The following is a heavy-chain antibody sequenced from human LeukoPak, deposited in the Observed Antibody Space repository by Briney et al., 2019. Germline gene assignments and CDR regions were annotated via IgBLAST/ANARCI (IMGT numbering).Heavy chain of an antibody. CDR2: ISSGGTYE. CDR3: ARDSTYYYDSGSSGPHYFDN. V-gene: IGHV3-30*01. Sequence: GSLRLSCAASGFTFSNYAMHWVRQAPGKGLEWVSLISSGGTYEYYADSVKGRFTISRDNSKNTLYLQSNSLRAEDTAVYYCARDSTYYYDSGSSGPHYFDNWGQGTLVTVSS. D-gene: IGHD3-10*01. J-gene: IGHJ4*02. CDR1: GFTFSNYA.